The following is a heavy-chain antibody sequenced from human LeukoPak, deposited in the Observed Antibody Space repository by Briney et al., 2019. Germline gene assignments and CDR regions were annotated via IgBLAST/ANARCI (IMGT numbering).Heavy chain of an antibody. V-gene: IGHV4-34*01. CDR3: ASGYGSGSWRWFDP. D-gene: IGHD3-10*01. Sequence: SETLSLTCAGYGGSFSGYYWSWIRQPPGQGLEWIGEINHSGSTNYNPSLKSRVTISVDTSKNQFSLKLSSVTAADTAVYYCASGYGSGSWRWFDPWGQGTLVTVSS. CDR1: GGSFSGYY. CDR2: INHSGST. J-gene: IGHJ5*02.